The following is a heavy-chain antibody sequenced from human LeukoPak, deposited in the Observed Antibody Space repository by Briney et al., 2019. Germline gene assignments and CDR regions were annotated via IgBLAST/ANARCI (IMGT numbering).Heavy chain of an antibody. D-gene: IGHD5-12*01. V-gene: IGHV3-23*01. CDR3: ARDGGRGVATDYAY. CDR1: GFTFSSYA. CDR2: ISGSGGST. J-gene: IGHJ4*02. Sequence: GGSLRLSCAAAGFTFSSYAMSGVRQAPGKGLESVSAISGSGGSTYYADSVKGRFTISIDNAKNSLYPQMNSLRDEDPAVYYCARDGGRGVATDYAYWGQGTLVTVSS.